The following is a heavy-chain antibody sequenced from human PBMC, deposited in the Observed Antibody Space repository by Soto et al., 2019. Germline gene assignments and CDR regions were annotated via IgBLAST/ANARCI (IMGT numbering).Heavy chain of an antibody. Sequence: QVQLVESGGGVVQPGRSLRLSCAASGFTFSSYGMHWVRQAPGKGLEWVAVIWYDGSNKYYADSVKGRFTISRDNSKNTLYLQMNSLRAEDTAVYYCARVPPRWLLWVGFDYWGQGTLVTVSS. D-gene: IGHD3-16*01. CDR1: GFTFSSYG. V-gene: IGHV3-33*01. CDR2: IWYDGSNK. J-gene: IGHJ4*02. CDR3: ARVPPRWLLWVGFDY.